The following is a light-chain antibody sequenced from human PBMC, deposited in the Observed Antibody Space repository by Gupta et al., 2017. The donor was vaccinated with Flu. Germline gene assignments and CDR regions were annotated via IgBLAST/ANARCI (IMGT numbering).Light chain of an antibody. V-gene: IGLV2-14*01. Sequence: QSALTQPASVSGSPGQSITISCTGTSSDVGGYNYVSWYQQHPGKAPKLMIYEVNNRPSGVSTRFSGSKSGNTASLTISGLQAEDEADYYCNSYTSSSTVVFGGGTKLTVL. CDR3: NSYTSSSTVV. CDR2: EVN. CDR1: SSDVGGYNY. J-gene: IGLJ2*01.